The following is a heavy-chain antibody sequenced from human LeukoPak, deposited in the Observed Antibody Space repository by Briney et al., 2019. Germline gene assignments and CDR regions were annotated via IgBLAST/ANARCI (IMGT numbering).Heavy chain of an antibody. J-gene: IGHJ5*02. Sequence: PSETLSLTCTVSGGSISSYYWSWIRQPPGKGLEWIGYIYYSGSTNYNASLKSRVTISVDTSKNQFSLKLSSVTAADTAVYYCARVSFYYGSGSYYSSFAPWGQGTLVTVSS. D-gene: IGHD3-10*01. CDR1: GGSISSYY. V-gene: IGHV4-59*01. CDR3: ARVSFYYGSGSYYSSFAP. CDR2: IYYSGST.